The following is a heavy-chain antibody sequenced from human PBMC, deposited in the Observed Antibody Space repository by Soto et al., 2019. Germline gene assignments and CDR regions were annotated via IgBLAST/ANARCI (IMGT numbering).Heavy chain of an antibody. CDR3: ARVQMEGLERRLGMDV. Sequence: GGSLRLSCAASGFTFSSYWMHWVRQAPGKGLVWVSRINSDGSSTSYADSVKGRFTISRDNAKNTLYLQMNSLRAEDTAVYYCARVQMEGLERRLGMDVWGQGTTVTVSS. D-gene: IGHD1-1*01. CDR1: GFTFSSYW. CDR2: INSDGSST. V-gene: IGHV3-74*01. J-gene: IGHJ6*02.